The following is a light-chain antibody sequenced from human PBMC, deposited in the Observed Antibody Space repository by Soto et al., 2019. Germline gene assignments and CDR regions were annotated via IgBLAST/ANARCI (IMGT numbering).Light chain of an antibody. V-gene: IGKV3-20*01. J-gene: IGKJ5*01. CDR2: GAS. Sequence: EIVLTQSPGTLSLSPGDRATLSCRASQSVTSSYLAWYQQEPGQAPRLLIYGASSRATGIPDRFSGSGSGTDFTLTISRLEPEDFAVYYCQQYGNSPITFGQGTRLEIK. CDR3: QQYGNSPIT. CDR1: QSVTSSY.